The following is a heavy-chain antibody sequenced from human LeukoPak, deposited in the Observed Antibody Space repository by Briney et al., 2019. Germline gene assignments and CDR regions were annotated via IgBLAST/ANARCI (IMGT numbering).Heavy chain of an antibody. CDR1: GFTFSDHY. J-gene: IGHJ4*02. CDR2: TRNKANSYTT. Sequence: GGSLRLSCAASGFTFSDHYMDWVRQAPGEGLEWVGRTRNKANSYTTEYAASVKGRFTISRDDSKNSLYLQMNSLKTEDTAVYYCARAYERPYYFDHWGQGTLVTVSS. V-gene: IGHV3-72*01. CDR3: ARAYERPYYFDH. D-gene: IGHD3-22*01.